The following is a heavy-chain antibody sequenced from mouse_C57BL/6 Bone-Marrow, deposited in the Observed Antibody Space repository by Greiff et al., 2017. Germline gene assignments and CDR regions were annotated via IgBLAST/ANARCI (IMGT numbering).Heavy chain of an antibody. CDR1: GFTFSDYY. CDR2: INYDGSSP. J-gene: IGHJ1*03. Sequence: DVQLVESEGGLVQPGSSMKLSCTASGFTFSDYYMAWVRQVPEKGLEWVANINYDGSSPYYLDSLKSRFIISRDNAKNILYLQMSSLTSEDTATYYCARDPLWYFDVWGTGTTVTVSS. CDR3: ARDPLWYFDV. V-gene: IGHV5-16*01. D-gene: IGHD6-1*01.